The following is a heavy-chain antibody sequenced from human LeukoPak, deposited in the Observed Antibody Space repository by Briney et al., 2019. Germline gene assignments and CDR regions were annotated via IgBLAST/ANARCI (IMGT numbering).Heavy chain of an antibody. J-gene: IGHJ4*02. CDR2: IGGSGGST. D-gene: IGHD3-22*01. V-gene: IGHV3-23*01. Sequence: GGSLRLSCAASGFTFSSYAMSWVRQAPGKGLEWVSAIGGSGGSTYYTDSVKGRFTISRDNSKNTVFLQMNSLRAEDTAVYYCAKNSDISVYYSEGFDYWGQGTLATVSS. CDR3: AKNSDISVYYSEGFDY. CDR1: GFTFSSYA.